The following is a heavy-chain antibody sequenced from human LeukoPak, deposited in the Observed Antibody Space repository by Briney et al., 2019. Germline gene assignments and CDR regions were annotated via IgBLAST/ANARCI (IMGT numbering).Heavy chain of an antibody. CDR2: INQEGSEK. Sequence: GGSLRLSCAASGFTFSNYWMIWVRLAPGKGLEWVANINQEGSEKYYVESVKGRFIISRDNAKNSLYLHMNSLRAEDTAVYYCARAGAKAQWLVPKNWFVPWGQGALVTVSS. J-gene: IGHJ5*02. CDR3: ARAGAKAQWLVPKNWFVP. V-gene: IGHV3-7*01. D-gene: IGHD6-19*01. CDR1: GFTFSNYW.